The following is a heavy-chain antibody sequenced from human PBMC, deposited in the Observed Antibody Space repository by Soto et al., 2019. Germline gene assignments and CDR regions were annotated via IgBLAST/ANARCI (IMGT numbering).Heavy chain of an antibody. CDR2: ISSSSSYI. CDR1: GFTFSSYS. V-gene: IGHV3-21*01. Sequence: EVQLVESGGGLVKPGGSLRLSCAASGFTFSSYSMNWVRQGPGKGLEWVSSISSSSSYIYYADSVKGRFTISRDNAKNSLYLQMNSLSAEDTAVYYCARVGGQLVPGFDYWGQGTLVTVSS. D-gene: IGHD6-6*01. CDR3: ARVGGQLVPGFDY. J-gene: IGHJ4*02.